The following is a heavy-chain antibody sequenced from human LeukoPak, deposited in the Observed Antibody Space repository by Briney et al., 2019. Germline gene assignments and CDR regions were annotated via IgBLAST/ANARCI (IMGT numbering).Heavy chain of an antibody. CDR1: GGSISSSNW. D-gene: IGHD6-13*01. Sequence: SETLSLTCAVSGGSISSSNWWSWVRQPPGKGLEWIGEIYHSGSTNYNPSLKSRVTISVDKSKNQFSLRLSSVTAADTAVYYCARESDASSTYDYWGQGTLVTVSS. J-gene: IGHJ4*02. V-gene: IGHV4-4*02. CDR2: IYHSGST. CDR3: ARESDASSTYDY.